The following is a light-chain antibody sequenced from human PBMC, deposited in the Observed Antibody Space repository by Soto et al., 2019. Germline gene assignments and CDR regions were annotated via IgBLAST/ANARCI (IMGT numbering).Light chain of an antibody. J-gene: IGKJ1*01. V-gene: IGKV1-39*01. CDR1: QSISGY. CDR3: QQYYSYPRT. Sequence: DIQMTQSPSSLSASVGDRVTITCRTSQSISGYLNWYRHKPGKAPTLLIYAASTLQSEVPSRFSGSGSGTDFTLTISCLQSEDFATYYCQQYYSYPRTFGQGTKVDIK. CDR2: AAS.